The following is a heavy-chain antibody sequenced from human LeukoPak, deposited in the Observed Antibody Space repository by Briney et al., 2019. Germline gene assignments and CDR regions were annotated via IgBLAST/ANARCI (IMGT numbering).Heavy chain of an antibody. V-gene: IGHV1-46*01. CDR2: INPSGGST. Sequence: ASVKVSCKASGYTFTFYHMHWVRQAPGQGLEWMGMINPSGGSTNYAQKFQGRVTMTRDTSTSTVYMELSSLGSEDTAVYYCAREEHGGYHDYWGQGTLVIVSS. D-gene: IGHD3-22*01. CDR3: AREEHGGYHDY. J-gene: IGHJ4*02. CDR1: GYTFTFYH.